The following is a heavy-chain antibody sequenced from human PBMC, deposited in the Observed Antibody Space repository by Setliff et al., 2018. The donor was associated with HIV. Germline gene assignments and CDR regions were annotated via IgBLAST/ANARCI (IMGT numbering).Heavy chain of an antibody. J-gene: IGHJ2*01. CDR3: ARDQGHHFDSRGQVDFDL. V-gene: IGHV4-4*07. Sequence: PSETLSLTCTSSGDSISGYYWSWIRQPAGKGLEWIGRMHTSGNTNYNPSLKSRVTMSVDTSKNQFSLRLSSATAADTAVYYCARDQGHHFDSRGQVDFDLWGRGTLVTVSS. D-gene: IGHD3-22*01. CDR1: GDSISGYY. CDR2: MHTSGNT.